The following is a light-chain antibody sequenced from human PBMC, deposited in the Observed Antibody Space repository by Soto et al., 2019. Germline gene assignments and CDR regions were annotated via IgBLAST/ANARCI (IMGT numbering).Light chain of an antibody. J-gene: IGKJ1*01. CDR3: QQYGSLPWT. CDR1: QSVSSSY. CDR2: AAS. Sequence: EIVLTQSPGTLSLSPGEGATLSCRASQSVSSSYLAWYQQKPGQAPRLLIYAASSRATGIPDRFSGSGSGTDFTLTISRLEPEDFAVYYCQQYGSLPWTFGQGTKVDI. V-gene: IGKV3-20*01.